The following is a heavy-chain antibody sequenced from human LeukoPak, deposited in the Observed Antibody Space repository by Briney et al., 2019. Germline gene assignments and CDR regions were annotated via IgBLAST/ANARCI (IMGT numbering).Heavy chain of an antibody. D-gene: IGHD4-17*01. CDR2: IYWDDDK. J-gene: IGHJ4*02. Sequence: SGPTLVKPTQTLTPTCTFSGFSLSTSGVGVGWIRQPPGKALEWLALIYWDDDKRYSPSLKSRLTITKDTSKNQVVLTMTNMDPVDTATYYCAHSGYGDYVMELFDYWGQGTLVTVPS. V-gene: IGHV2-5*02. CDR1: GFSLSTSGVG. CDR3: AHSGYGDYVMELFDY.